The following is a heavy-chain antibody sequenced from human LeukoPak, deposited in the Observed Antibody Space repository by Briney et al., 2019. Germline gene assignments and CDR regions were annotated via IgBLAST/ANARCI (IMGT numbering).Heavy chain of an antibody. V-gene: IGHV3-53*01. CDR3: ARDLDYYDSSGYYRSDAFDI. Sequence: PGGSLRLSCAASGFTVSSNYMSWVRQAPGKGLEWVSVIYSGGSTYYADSVKGRFTISRDNAKNSLYLQMNSLRAEDTAVYYCARDLDYYDSSGYYRSDAFDIWGQGTMVTVSS. CDR2: IYSGGST. CDR1: GFTVSSNY. D-gene: IGHD3-22*01. J-gene: IGHJ3*02.